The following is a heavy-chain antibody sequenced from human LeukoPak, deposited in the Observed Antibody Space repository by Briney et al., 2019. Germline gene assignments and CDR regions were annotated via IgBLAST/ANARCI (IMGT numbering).Heavy chain of an antibody. V-gene: IGHV3-64D*06. J-gene: IGHJ4*02. D-gene: IGHD3-10*01. CDR2: ISSNGGST. CDR3: VKDRHFYYGSGSLLEY. Sequence: GGSLRLSCSASGFTLSSYAMHWVRQAPREELEYVSVISSNGGSTNYADSVKGRFTISRDNSKNTLYLQMSSLRAEDTAVYYCVKDRHFYYGSGSLLEYWGQGTLVTVSS. CDR1: GFTLSSYA.